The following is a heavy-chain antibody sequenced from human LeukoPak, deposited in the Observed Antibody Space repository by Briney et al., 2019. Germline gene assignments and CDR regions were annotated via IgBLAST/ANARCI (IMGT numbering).Heavy chain of an antibody. J-gene: IGHJ4*02. Sequence: ASVKVSCKASGYTFTSYAMHWVRQAPGQRLEWMGWINPGNGNTKYSQKFQGRVTITRDTSASTAYMELSSLRPEDTAVYYCARDRGGAGDFDYWGQGTLVTVSS. V-gene: IGHV1-3*01. CDR3: ARDRGGAGDFDY. D-gene: IGHD3-16*01. CDR1: GYTFTSYA. CDR2: INPGNGNT.